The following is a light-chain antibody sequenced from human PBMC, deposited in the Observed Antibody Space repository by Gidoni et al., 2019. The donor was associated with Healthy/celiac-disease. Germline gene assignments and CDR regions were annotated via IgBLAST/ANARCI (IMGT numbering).Light chain of an antibody. V-gene: IGLV1-40*01. CDR3: QSYDSSLSAVV. CDR2: GNS. CDR1: SSNIGAGYD. J-gene: IGLJ2*01. Sequence: QSVLTQPPSVSGAPGQRVTISCTGSSSNIGAGYDVHWYQQLPGTAPKLLIYGNSNRPSGVPARFSCSKSGTSASLAITGLQAEDEADYYCQSYDSSLSAVVFGGGTKLTVL.